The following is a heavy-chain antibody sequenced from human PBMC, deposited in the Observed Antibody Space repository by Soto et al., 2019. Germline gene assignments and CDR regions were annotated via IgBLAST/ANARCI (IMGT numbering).Heavy chain of an antibody. D-gene: IGHD6-13*01. Sequence: EVQLVESGGGLVQPGGSLKLSCTASAFTVSASAVYWGRQASGKGLEWVGRMRNKASSYATAYAAALKGRFTISRDDSSNSAFLQMISLAAEDTAVYYSTPAGSSRWHDAFDTWGQGTMVTVSS. V-gene: IGHV3-73*01. CDR3: TPAGSSRWHDAFDT. CDR1: AFTVSASA. CDR2: MRNKASSYAT. J-gene: IGHJ3*02.